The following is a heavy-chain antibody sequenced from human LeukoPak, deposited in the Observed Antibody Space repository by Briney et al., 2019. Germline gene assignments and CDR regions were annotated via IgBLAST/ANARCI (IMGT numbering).Heavy chain of an antibody. D-gene: IGHD6-13*01. CDR2: MNPNSGNT. CDR1: GDTFIIND. J-gene: IGHJ3*02. CDR3: ARVTAAGTWTFDI. V-gene: IGHV1-8*02. Sequence: ASVKVSCKASGDTFIINDINWVRQATGQGLGWMGWMNPNSGNTGYAQKFQGRVTMTRNISITTAYMELTDLRSEDTAVYYCARVTAAGTWTFDIWGQGTTVTVSS.